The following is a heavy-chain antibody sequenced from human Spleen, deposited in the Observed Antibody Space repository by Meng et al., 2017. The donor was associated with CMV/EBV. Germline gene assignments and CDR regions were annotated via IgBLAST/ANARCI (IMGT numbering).Heavy chain of an antibody. CDR3: ARAAPLDYYYGMDA. Sequence: GGSLRLSCKVSGYNFNRNWFAWVRQMPGKGLEWMGTIYPGDSDTRYSPSFQGQVTISADKSITTAYLQWTSLQASDTAVYFCARAAPLDYYYGMDAWGQGTTVTVSS. D-gene: IGHD6-13*01. J-gene: IGHJ6*02. CDR1: GYNFNRNW. CDR2: IYPGDSDT. V-gene: IGHV5-51*01.